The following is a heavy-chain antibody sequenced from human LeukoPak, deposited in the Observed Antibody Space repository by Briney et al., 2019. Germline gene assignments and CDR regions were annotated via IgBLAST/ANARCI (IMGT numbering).Heavy chain of an antibody. J-gene: IGHJ3*02. V-gene: IGHV3-74*01. CDR1: GFTFSSYW. CDR2: INDNGSTP. CDR3: ARAAAGTRNAFDI. D-gene: IGHD6-13*01. Sequence: PGGSLRLSCAASGFTFSSYWMHWVRQAAGKGLVWVSRINDNGSTPSYADSVKGRFTISRDNAKNTLYLQMNSLRAEDRAVYYCARAAAGTRNAFDIWGQGTMVTVSS.